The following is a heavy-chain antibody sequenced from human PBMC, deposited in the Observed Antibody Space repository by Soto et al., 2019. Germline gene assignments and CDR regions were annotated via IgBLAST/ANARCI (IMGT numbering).Heavy chain of an antibody. V-gene: IGHV4-59*08. D-gene: IGHD6-13*01. CDR2: IYYSGST. J-gene: IGHJ4*02. Sequence: SETLSLTCTISGASISTLYWSWIRQPPGKGLEWIGYIYYSGSTNYNPSLKSRVTTSVDTSKNQFTLKLSSVTAADTAVYYCARNIAAADFDYWGQGTLVTVSS. CDR1: GASISTLY. CDR3: ARNIAAADFDY.